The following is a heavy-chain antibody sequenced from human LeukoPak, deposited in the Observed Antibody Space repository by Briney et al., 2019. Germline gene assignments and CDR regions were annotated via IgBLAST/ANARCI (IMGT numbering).Heavy chain of an antibody. CDR2: IYYSGST. Sequence: KPSETLSLACIVSGGSISSYYWSWIRQPPGKGLEWIGYIYYSGSTNYNPSLKSRVTISVDTSKNQFSLKLTSVTAADTAVYYCARTTEGGYTYGYFYYYYMDVWGKGTTVTISS. CDR3: ARTTEGGYTYGYFYYYYMDV. D-gene: IGHD5-18*01. V-gene: IGHV4-59*01. J-gene: IGHJ6*03. CDR1: GGSISSYY.